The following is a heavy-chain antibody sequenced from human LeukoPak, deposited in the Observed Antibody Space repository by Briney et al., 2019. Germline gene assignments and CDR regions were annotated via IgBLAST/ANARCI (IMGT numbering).Heavy chain of an antibody. CDR1: GFTFSSYA. J-gene: IGHJ4*02. Sequence: GESLRLSCAASGFTFSSYAMSWVRQAPGKGLEWVSAISGSGGSTYYADSVKGRFTISRDNAKNSLYLQMNSLRAEDTAVYYCARERLRWQFGNWGQGTLVTVSS. D-gene: IGHD4-23*01. V-gene: IGHV3-23*01. CDR2: ISGSGGST. CDR3: ARERLRWQFGN.